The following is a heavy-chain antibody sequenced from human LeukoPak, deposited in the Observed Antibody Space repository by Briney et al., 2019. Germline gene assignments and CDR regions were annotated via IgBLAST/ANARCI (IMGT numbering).Heavy chain of an antibody. CDR3: AKDHSFWVEGIDY. V-gene: IGHV3-23*01. Sequence: GGSLRLSCVGSGFTFNSYAMSWVRQAPGKGLEWVSAISGSGGSTYYADSVKGRFTISRDDSKNTVHLQMNSLRAEDTAVYYCAKDHSFWVEGIDYWGQGTLVTVSS. J-gene: IGHJ4*02. D-gene: IGHD2-15*01. CDR1: GFTFNSYA. CDR2: ISGSGGST.